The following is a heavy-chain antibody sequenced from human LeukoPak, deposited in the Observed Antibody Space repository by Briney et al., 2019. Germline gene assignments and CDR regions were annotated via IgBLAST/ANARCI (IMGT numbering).Heavy chain of an antibody. CDR1: GGSFSGYY. D-gene: IGHD5-12*01. J-gene: IGHJ5*02. Sequence: PSETLSLTCAVYGGSFSGYYWSWIRPPPGKGLEWIGEINHSGSTNYNPSLKSRVTISVDTSKNQFSLKLSSVTAADTAVYYCARKRGYSGYDTKNWFDPWGQGTLVTVSS. CDR3: ARKRGYSGYDTKNWFDP. V-gene: IGHV4-34*01. CDR2: INHSGST.